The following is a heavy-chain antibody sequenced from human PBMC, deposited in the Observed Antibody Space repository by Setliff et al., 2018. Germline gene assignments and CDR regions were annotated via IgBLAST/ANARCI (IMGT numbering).Heavy chain of an antibody. D-gene: IGHD4-17*01. V-gene: IGHV4-59*08. CDR3: AGSTVTQVDY. Sequence: SETLSLTCTVSGGSIRSHYWNWIRQPPGKGLEWIGYIYYSGSTNYNPSLKSRVTISVDTSKNHFSLKLSSVTAADTAVYYCAGSTVTQVDYWGQGTLVTVS. CDR1: GGSIRSHY. CDR2: IYYSGST. J-gene: IGHJ4*02.